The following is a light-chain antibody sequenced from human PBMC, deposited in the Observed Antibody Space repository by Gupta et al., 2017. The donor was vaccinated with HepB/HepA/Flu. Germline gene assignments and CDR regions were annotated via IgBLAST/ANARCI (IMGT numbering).Light chain of an antibody. CDR1: NLGSKS. CDR2: YDS. Sequence: SYVLAQPPSVSVAPGETARITCGGNNLGSKSVHWYRQKPGQAPVLVIYYDSDRPSGIPERISGSNSGNTATLTISGVEAGDEADYYCQVWDSRSDHVVFGGGTKLTAL. CDR3: QVWDSRSDHVV. V-gene: IGLV3-21*04. J-gene: IGLJ2*01.